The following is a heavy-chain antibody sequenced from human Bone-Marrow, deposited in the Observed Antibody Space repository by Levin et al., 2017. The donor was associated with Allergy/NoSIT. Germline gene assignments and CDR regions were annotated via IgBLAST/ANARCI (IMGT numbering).Heavy chain of an antibody. V-gene: IGHV4-39*07. CDR2: IHESGST. Sequence: SQTLSLTCSVSGDSISSTSDYWAWIRQPPGKGLEWIGTIHESGSTFFNSSLERRVAISMDTSKNQFSLRLTSVTAADTALYFCARSWGYTYGLGGDWFDTWGQGILVVVSS. D-gene: IGHD5-18*01. CDR1: GDSISSTSDY. CDR3: ARSWGYTYGLGGDWFDT. J-gene: IGHJ5*02.